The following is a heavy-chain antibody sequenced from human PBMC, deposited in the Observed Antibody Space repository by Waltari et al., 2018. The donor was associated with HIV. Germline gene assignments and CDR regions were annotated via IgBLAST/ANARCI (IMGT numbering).Heavy chain of an antibody. J-gene: IGHJ3*02. D-gene: IGHD6-19*01. CDR1: GYTFTGYY. CDR3: ARDWQQWLVRGGAFDI. Sequence: QVQLVQSGAEVKKPGASVKVSCKASGYTFTGYYMHWVRQAPGQGLEWMGWIKPNSGGTNYAQKFQGRVTMTRDTSISTAYMELSRLRSDDTAVYYCARDWQQWLVRGGAFDIWGQGTMVTVSS. V-gene: IGHV1-2*02. CDR2: IKPNSGGT.